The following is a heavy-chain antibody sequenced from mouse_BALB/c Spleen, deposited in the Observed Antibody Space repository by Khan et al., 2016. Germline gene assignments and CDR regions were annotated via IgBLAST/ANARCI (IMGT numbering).Heavy chain of an antibody. CDR2: IYYSGTI. D-gene: IGHD1-1*02. CDR3: ARDALWGSMDF. Sequence: EVQLQESGPGLVKPSQTVSLTCTVTGISITTGNYRWSWIRQFPGHKLEWIGYIYYSGTITYNPSLTSRTTTTRDTSNNQFFLEINSLTTEDTATYYCARDALWGSMDFWGQGTTVTVSS. J-gene: IGHJ4*01. CDR1: GISITTGNYR. V-gene: IGHV3-5*02.